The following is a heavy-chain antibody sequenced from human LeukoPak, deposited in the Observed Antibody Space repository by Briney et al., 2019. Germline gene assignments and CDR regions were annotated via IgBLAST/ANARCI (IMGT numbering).Heavy chain of an antibody. V-gene: IGHV3-43*02. CDR1: GFTFDDYA. D-gene: IGHD1-26*01. CDR3: AKLGSNGNDY. J-gene: IGHJ4*02. Sequence: AGGSLRLSCAASGFTFDDYAMHWVRQAPGKGLEWVSLISGDGGSTYYADSVKGRYTISRDNSKNSLYLQMNSLRTEDTALYYGAKLGSNGNDYWGQGTLVTVSS. CDR2: ISGDGGST.